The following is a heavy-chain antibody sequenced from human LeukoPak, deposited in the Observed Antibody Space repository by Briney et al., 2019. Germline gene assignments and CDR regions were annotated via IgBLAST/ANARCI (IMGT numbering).Heavy chain of an antibody. Sequence: GGSLRLSCAASGFTFSNAWMSWVRQAPGKGLEWVGRIKSKTDGGTTDYAAPVKGRFTISRDDSKNTLYLQTNSLKTEDTAVYYCTTSGYSSNGYYYYYMDVWGKGTTVTVSS. V-gene: IGHV3-15*01. CDR3: TTSGYSSNGYYYYYMDV. CDR2: IKSKTDGGTT. CDR1: GFTFSNAW. J-gene: IGHJ6*03. D-gene: IGHD6-13*01.